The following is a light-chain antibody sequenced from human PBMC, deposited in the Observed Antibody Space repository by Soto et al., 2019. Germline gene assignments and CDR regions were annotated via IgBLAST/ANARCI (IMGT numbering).Light chain of an antibody. V-gene: IGKV1-33*01. CDR1: QDITNY. CDR2: DAS. J-gene: IGKJ5*01. CDR3: QQYDHLPIT. Sequence: DIQMTQSPSSLSASVGARVTITCQASQDITNYLNLYQQKPGKAPRLLLYDASSLETGVPSRLSGSGSGTAFTLTISTLQPEDISTYYCQQYDHLPITFGQGTRLEIK.